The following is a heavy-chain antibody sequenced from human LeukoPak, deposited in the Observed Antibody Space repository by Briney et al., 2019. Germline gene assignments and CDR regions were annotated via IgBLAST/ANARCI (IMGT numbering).Heavy chain of an antibody. CDR2: IYYSGST. J-gene: IGHJ2*01. CDR1: GGSISSYY. CDR3: ARAIGVGRGKYFDL. V-gene: IGHV4-59*12. D-gene: IGHD2-8*01. Sequence: PSETLSLTCTVSGGSISSYYWGWVRQPPGKGREWIGYIYYSGSTNYNPSLKSRVTISVDTSKNQFSLKLRSVTAADTAVYYCARAIGVGRGKYFDLWGRGTLVTVSS.